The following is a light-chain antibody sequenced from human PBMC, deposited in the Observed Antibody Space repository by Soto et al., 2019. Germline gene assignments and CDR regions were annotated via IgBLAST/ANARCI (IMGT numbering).Light chain of an antibody. J-gene: IGKJ1*01. CDR2: GAS. V-gene: IGKV3-15*01. CDR1: QSVSSN. CDR3: HQYNNWPRT. Sequence: EIVMTQSPATLSVSPGERATLSCRASQSVSSNLAWYQQKPGQVPRLLIYGASTRATGIPARFSRSGSGTDFTPTVSSLESEGSTVYCCHQYNNWPRTFSQGTKVYI.